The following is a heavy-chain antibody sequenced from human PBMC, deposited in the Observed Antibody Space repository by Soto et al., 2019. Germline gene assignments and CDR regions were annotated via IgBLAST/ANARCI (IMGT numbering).Heavy chain of an antibody. CDR2: IYWDDDN. CDR1: GFSLSTSGVG. D-gene: IGHD4-17*01. CDR3: AHTYFDGDYVWFDP. Sequence: QITLKESGPPLVNPTQTLTLTCTFSGFSLSTSGVGVGWIRQPPGKALEWLALIYWDDDNRYSPSLKSRLTITKDTSKNQVVLTMTNMDPVDTATYYCAHTYFDGDYVWFDPWGQGTLVTVSS. J-gene: IGHJ5*02. V-gene: IGHV2-5*02.